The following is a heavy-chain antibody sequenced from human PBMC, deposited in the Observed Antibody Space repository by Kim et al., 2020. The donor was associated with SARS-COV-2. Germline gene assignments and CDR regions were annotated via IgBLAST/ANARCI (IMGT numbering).Heavy chain of an antibody. V-gene: IGHV4-34*01. CDR1: GGSFSGYY. D-gene: IGHD5-12*01. CDR2: INHSGST. CDR3: ARSRDGYNEYFDY. Sequence: SETLSLTCAVYGGSFSGYYWSWIRQPPGKGLEWIGEINHSGSTNYNPSLKSRVTISVDTSKNQFSLKLSSVTAADTAVYYCARSRDGYNEYFDYWGQGTLVTVSS. J-gene: IGHJ4*02.